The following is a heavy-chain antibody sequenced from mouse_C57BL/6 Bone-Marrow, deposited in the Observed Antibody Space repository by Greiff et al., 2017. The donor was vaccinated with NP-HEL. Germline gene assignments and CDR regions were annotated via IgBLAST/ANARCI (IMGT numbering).Heavy chain of an antibody. J-gene: IGHJ3*01. V-gene: IGHV1-42*01. CDR1: GYSFTGYY. Sequence: EVKLQESGPELVKPGASVKISCKASGYSFTGYYMNWVKQSPEKSLEWIGEINPSTGGTTYNQKFKAKATLTVDKSSSTAYMQLKSLTSEDSAVYYCASRRFAYWGQGTLVTVSA. CDR3: ASRRFAY. CDR2: INPSTGGT.